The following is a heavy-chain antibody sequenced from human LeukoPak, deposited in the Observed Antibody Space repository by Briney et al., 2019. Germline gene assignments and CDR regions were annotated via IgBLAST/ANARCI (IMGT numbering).Heavy chain of an antibody. D-gene: IGHD4-17*01. J-gene: IGHJ4*02. CDR1: EGTFSSYA. Sequence: SVDASSKTKEGTFSSYAISWVRQAPGQGLEWMGGIIPIFGTANYAQKFQGRVTITADESTSTAYMELSSLRSEDTAVYYCARLEITTVTTSDYWGQGTLVTVSS. CDR3: ARLEITTVTTSDY. CDR2: IIPIFGTA. V-gene: IGHV1-69*01.